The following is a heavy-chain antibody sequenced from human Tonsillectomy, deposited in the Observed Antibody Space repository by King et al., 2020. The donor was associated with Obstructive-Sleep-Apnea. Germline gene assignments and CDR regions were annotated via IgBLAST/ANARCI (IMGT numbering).Heavy chain of an antibody. J-gene: IGHJ4*02. CDR1: GFTFSSYA. CDR3: AKDLRYSSSWSHFDY. Sequence: VQLVESGGGLVQPGGSLRLSCAASGFTFSSYAMSWVRQAPGKGLEWVSSFSGSGGSTYYADSVKGRFTISRDNSKNTLDLQMNSLRAEDTAVYYCAKDLRYSSSWSHFDYWGQGTLVTVSS. D-gene: IGHD6-13*01. V-gene: IGHV3-23*04. CDR2: FSGSGGST.